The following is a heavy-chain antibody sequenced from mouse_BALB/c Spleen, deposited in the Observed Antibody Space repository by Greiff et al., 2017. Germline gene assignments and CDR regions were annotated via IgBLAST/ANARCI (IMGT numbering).Heavy chain of an antibody. D-gene: IGHD1-1*01. CDR3: TRITTVVYYFDY. CDR2: IYPGNSDT. CDR1: GYTFTSYW. Sequence: EVQLQQSGTVLARPGASVKMSCKASGYTFTSYWMHWVKQRPGQGLEWIGAIYPGNSDTSYNQKFKGKAKLTAVTSTSTAYMELSSLTNEDSAVYYCTRITTVVYYFDYWGQGTTLTVSS. J-gene: IGHJ2*01. V-gene: IGHV1-5*01.